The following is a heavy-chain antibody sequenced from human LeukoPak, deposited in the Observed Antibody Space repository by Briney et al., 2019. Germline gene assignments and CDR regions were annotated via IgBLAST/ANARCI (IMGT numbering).Heavy chain of an antibody. CDR3: ARDNMVRGEEGFDY. CDR1: GGSISSYH. J-gene: IGHJ4*02. Sequence: SETLSLTCTVSGGSISSYHWSWIRQPAGKGLEGIGRIYTSGSTNYNPSLKSRVTMSVDTSKNQFSLKLSSVTAADTAVYYCARDNMVRGEEGFDYWGQGTLVTVSS. CDR2: IYTSGST. D-gene: IGHD3-10*01. V-gene: IGHV4-4*07.